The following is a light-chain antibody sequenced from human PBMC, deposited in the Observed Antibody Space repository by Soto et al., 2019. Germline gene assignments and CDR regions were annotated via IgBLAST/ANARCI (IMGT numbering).Light chain of an antibody. J-gene: IGKJ1*01. Sequence: DVQMTQSPSTLSASVGDRVTITCRASQSIVNGLAWYQQKPGKAPKLLIYKASSLESGVPSRFSGSGSGTEFTLTISSLQPDDFATYYCQQYNNNWTFGQGTKVEIK. CDR1: QSIVNG. CDR2: KAS. CDR3: QQYNNNWT. V-gene: IGKV1-5*03.